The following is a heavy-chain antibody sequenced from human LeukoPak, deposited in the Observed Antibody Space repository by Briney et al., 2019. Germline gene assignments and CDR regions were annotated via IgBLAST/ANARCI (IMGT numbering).Heavy chain of an antibody. V-gene: IGHV3-48*01. Sequence: PGRSLRLSCAASGFTFSSYSMNWVRQAQGKGLEWVSYISSSSNNIYYADSVKGRFTISRDNAKNSLYLQMSSLRAEDTAVYYCARHLHPTVTTYYYFYMDVWGKGTTVTVSS. J-gene: IGHJ6*03. D-gene: IGHD4-11*01. CDR3: ARHLHPTVTTYYYFYMDV. CDR1: GFTFSSYS. CDR2: ISSSSNNI.